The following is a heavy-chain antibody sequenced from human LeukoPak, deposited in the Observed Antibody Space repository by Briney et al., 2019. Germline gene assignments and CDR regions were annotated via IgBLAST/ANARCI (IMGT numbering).Heavy chain of an antibody. J-gene: IGHJ2*01. CDR1: GGSISNSRYY. D-gene: IGHD6-13*01. CDR3: ARVYYSSSYDYWYFDL. CDR2: IYYSGST. Sequence: SETLSLTCTVSGGSISNSRYYWGWIRQPPGKGLEWIGYIYYSGSTNYNPSLKSRVTISVDTSKKQLSLKLSSVTAADTAVYYCARVYYSSSYDYWYFDLWGRGTLVTVSS. V-gene: IGHV4-61*05.